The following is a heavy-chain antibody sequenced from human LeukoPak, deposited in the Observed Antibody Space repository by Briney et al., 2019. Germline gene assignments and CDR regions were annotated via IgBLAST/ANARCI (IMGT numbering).Heavy chain of an antibody. J-gene: IGHJ4*02. CDR3: ARDPGRRIAVAVYYFDY. CDR1: GFTFSSYA. V-gene: IGHV3-30*01. CDR2: ISYDGSNK. D-gene: IGHD6-19*01. Sequence: GSLRLSCAASGFTFSSYAMHWVRQAPGKGLEWVAVISYDGSNKYYADSVKGRFTISRDNSKDTLYLQMNSLRAEDTAVYYCARDPGRRIAVAVYYFDYWGQGTLVTVSS.